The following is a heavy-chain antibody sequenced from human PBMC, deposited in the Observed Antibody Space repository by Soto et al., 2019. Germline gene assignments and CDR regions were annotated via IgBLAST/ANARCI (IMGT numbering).Heavy chain of an antibody. D-gene: IGHD3-16*01. CDR1: GFTFSSYG. CDR3: ATDPGHGGRGELDI. CDR2: ISYDGSNK. V-gene: IGHV3-30*03. Sequence: QVQLVESGGGVVQPGRSLRLSCAASGFTFSSYGMHWVRQAPGKGLEWVALISYDGSNKYYADSVKGRFTISRDNSKNTLYLPMNRLRTEKTAVYYCATDPGHGGRGELDIWGEGIMVTLSS. J-gene: IGHJ3*02.